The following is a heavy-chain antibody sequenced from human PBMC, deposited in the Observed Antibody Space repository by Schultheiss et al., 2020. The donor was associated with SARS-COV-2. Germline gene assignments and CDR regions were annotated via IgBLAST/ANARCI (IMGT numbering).Heavy chain of an antibody. V-gene: IGHV3-53*01. D-gene: IGHD5-18*01. J-gene: IGHJ4*02. CDR3: AKSGYSYAWGY. Sequence: GGSLRLSCAASGFTVSSSFISWFRQAPGKGLQWVSIIRIDGTTQSADSVKGRFTISRDNSKNTVYLQMSSLRAEDTAVYYCAKSGYSYAWGYWGLGTLVTVSS. CDR1: GFTVSSSF. CDR2: IRIDGTT.